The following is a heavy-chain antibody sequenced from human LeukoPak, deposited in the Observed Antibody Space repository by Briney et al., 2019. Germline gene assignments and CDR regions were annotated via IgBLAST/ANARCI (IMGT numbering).Heavy chain of an antibody. CDR1: GYTFTSYY. CDR2: VSGYNAKT. J-gene: IGHJ4*02. V-gene: IGHV1-18*04. D-gene: IGHD3-22*01. CDR3: ARVRDYYANSDYSDY. Sequence: ASVKVSCKTSGYTFTSYYVSWVRQAPGQGLEWMGWVSGYNAKTKYVQKFQGRITMTIDTSTTTAYMELRSLTSDDTAVCYCARVRDYYANSDYSDYWGQGTLVTVSS.